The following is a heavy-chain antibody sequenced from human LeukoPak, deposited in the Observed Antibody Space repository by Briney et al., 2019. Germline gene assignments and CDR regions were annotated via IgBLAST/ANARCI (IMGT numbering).Heavy chain of an antibody. CDR1: GGSISSYY. Sequence: SETLSLTCTVSGGSISSYYWSWIRQPPGKGLEWIGYIYYSGSTNYNPSLKSRVTISVDTSKNQFSPKLSSVTAADTAVYYCAKGGVDSSSWGYYYYGMDVWGQGTTVTVSS. CDR3: AKGGVDSSSWGYYYYGMDV. V-gene: IGHV4-59*01. J-gene: IGHJ6*02. CDR2: IYYSGST. D-gene: IGHD6-13*01.